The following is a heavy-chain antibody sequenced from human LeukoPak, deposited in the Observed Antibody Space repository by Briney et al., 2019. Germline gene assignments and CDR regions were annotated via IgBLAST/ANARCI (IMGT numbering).Heavy chain of an antibody. V-gene: IGHV3-9*01. D-gene: IGHD3-22*01. CDR2: ISWNSGSI. CDR1: GFTFDDYA. CDR3: ALGSSGYYSLVIY. Sequence: GGSLRLSCAASGFTFDDYAMHWVRQAPGKGLEWVSGISWNSGSIGYADSVKGRFTISRDNSKNTLYLQMNSLRAEDTAVYYCALGSSGYYSLVIYWGQGTLVTVSS. J-gene: IGHJ4*02.